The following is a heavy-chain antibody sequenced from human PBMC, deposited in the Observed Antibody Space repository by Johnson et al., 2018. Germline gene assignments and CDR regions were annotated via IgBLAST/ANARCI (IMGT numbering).Heavy chain of an antibody. Sequence: QVQLQESGPGLVEPTEPLSLSCTVSGGSISSYYWSWIRQPPGKGLEWIGYIYYSGSTTYNPSLTRRVSISVDTSKNQFSLKLSSVTAADTAVYYCAKGYRYGGMDVWCQGTTVTVSS. J-gene: IGHJ6*02. CDR1: GGSISSYY. CDR3: AKGYRYGGMDV. CDR2: IYYSGST. V-gene: IGHV4-59*01. D-gene: IGHD5-18*01.